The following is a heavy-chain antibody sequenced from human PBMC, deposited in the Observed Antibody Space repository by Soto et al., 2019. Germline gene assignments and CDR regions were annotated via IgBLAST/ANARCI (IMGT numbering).Heavy chain of an antibody. CDR2: IYGGGTT. D-gene: IGHD6-19*01. J-gene: IGHJ4*02. Sequence: EVQLVESGGGLIQPGGSLRLSCAASGFAVSSNYMTWVRQAPGKGLEWVSVIYGGGTTYYADSAKGRFTTSRDTSKNTLYLQLNSLRSEDTAVYYCVQTTGWPGCDFWGQGTLVTVSS. CDR1: GFAVSSNY. V-gene: IGHV3-53*01. CDR3: VQTTGWPGCDF.